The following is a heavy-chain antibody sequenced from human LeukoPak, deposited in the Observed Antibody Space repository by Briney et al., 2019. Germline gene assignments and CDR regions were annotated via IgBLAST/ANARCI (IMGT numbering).Heavy chain of an antibody. Sequence: GGSLRLSCAASGFTFSDSYMTWVRQAPGKGVEWVAYISGSGHDINYSESAKGRFTISRDNAKNSLYLQMSSLRAEDTAVYYCAREERDGYNYYWYFDLWGRGTLVTVSS. CDR3: AREERDGYNYYWYFDL. CDR2: ISGSGHDI. D-gene: IGHD5-24*01. CDR1: GFTFSDSY. J-gene: IGHJ2*01. V-gene: IGHV3-11*06.